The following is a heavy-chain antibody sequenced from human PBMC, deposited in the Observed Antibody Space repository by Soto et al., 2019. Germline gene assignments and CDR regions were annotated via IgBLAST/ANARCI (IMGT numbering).Heavy chain of an antibody. J-gene: IGHJ4*02. CDR2: SNGGDGGT. CDR1: GYTFADYA. D-gene: IGHD6-19*01. CDR3: AKSSGWYALHY. Sequence: QVQLLQSGAEVKKPGASVKVSCKASGYTFADYAIHWVRLAPGQSLEWMGWSNGGDGGTKYSQNFQDRVTFTRDTSATTAYMELNSLSSEDTAVYYCAKSSGWYALHYWGQGTLVTVSS. V-gene: IGHV1-3*01.